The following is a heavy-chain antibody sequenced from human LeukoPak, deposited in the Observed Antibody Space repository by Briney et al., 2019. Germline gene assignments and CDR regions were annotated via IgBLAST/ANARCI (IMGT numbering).Heavy chain of an antibody. D-gene: IGHD1-20*01. CDR1: GYTFTSYY. V-gene: IGHV1-46*01. CDR3: ARDHITGTTIYYFDY. Sequence: ASVKVSCKASGYTFTSYYMHWVRQAPGQGLEWMGIINPSGGSTSYAQKSQGRVTMTRDTSTSTVYMELSSLRSEDTAVYYCARDHITGTTIYYFDYWGQGTLVTVSS. J-gene: IGHJ4*02. CDR2: INPSGGST.